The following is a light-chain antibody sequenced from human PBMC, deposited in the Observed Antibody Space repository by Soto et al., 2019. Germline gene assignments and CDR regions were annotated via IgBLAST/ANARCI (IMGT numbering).Light chain of an antibody. CDR1: SSNIGSKT. CDR3: AAWDDSLNGVV. V-gene: IGLV1-44*01. J-gene: IGLJ2*01. CDR2: SNN. Sequence: QLVLTQPPSASGTPGQRVTISCSGSSSNIGSKTVNWYRQLPGTAPKLLIYSNNQRPSGVPDRFSGSKSGTSASLAISGLQSEDEADYYCAAWDDSLNGVVFGGGTQLTVL.